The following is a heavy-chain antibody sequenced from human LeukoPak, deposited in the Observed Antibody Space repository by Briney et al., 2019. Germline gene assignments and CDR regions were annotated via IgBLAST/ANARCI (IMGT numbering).Heavy chain of an antibody. Sequence: GGSLRLSCAASGFTFSSYWMHWVRQAPGKGLVWVSRINTDGITTRYADSVKGRFTISRDASKNTVYLQMNSLRVEDTAMYFCARGHSNGPDAFDIWGQGSMVTVSS. CDR2: INTDGITT. CDR3: ARGHSNGPDAFDI. J-gene: IGHJ3*02. CDR1: GFTFSSYW. D-gene: IGHD3-22*01. V-gene: IGHV3-74*01.